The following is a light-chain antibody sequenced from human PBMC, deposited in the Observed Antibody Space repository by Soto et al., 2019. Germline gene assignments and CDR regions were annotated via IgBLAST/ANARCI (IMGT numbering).Light chain of an antibody. CDR3: QQYKAWALFT. Sequence: ERVLTQSPGTLSVSPGERATLTCRASQSVSNNLAWYQPIPGQAPRLLIYGASTSATGCPGRFSGSGSGTEFTLTVSSRQPEDAAVYFCQQYKAWALFTFGQGTKLEIK. V-gene: IGKV3-15*01. J-gene: IGKJ2*01. CDR1: QSVSNN. CDR2: GAS.